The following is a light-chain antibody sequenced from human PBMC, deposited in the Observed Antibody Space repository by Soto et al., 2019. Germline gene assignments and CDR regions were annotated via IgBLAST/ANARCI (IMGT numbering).Light chain of an antibody. Sequence: DIQMTQSPSTLSASVGDRLTITCRASQSISSWLAWYQQKAGKAPKLLIYKASSLESGVPSRFSGSGSGTEFTLTISSLQPDDFATYYCQQYNSDLWTFGQGTKVEIK. CDR3: QQYNSDLWT. J-gene: IGKJ1*01. CDR2: KAS. V-gene: IGKV1-5*03. CDR1: QSISSW.